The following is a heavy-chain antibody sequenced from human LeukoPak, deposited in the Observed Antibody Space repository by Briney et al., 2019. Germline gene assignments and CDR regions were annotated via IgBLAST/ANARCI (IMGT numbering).Heavy chain of an antibody. CDR3: AKDPSGSYPYFDY. CDR2: IRYDGSNK. Sequence: GGSLRLSCAASGFTFSSYGMHWVRQAPGKGLEWVAFIRYDGSNKYYADSVKGRFTISRDNSKNTLYLQMNSLRAEDTAVYYCAKDPSGSYPYFDYWGQGTLVTVSS. D-gene: IGHD1-26*01. J-gene: IGHJ4*02. V-gene: IGHV3-30*02. CDR1: GFTFSSYG.